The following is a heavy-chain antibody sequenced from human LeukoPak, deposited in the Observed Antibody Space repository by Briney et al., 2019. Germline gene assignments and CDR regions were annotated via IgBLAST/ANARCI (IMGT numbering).Heavy chain of an antibody. D-gene: IGHD3-22*01. CDR2: VHFNGST. CDR1: SASVTSHH. Sequence: SETLSLTCAVSSASVTSHHWAWIRQPAGKGLEWVGRVHFNGSTNYNPSLKSRVAISLDKSKNELSLTLNSVSAADTAVYYCARDESSRDGSGGYHYWGRGVLVTVSS. V-gene: IGHV4-4*07. CDR3: ARDESSRDGSGGYHY. J-gene: IGHJ4*02.